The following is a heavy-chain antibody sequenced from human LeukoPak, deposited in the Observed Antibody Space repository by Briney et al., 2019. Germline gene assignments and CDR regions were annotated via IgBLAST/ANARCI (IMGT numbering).Heavy chain of an antibody. V-gene: IGHV4-30-2*02. CDR2: IYHSGST. CDR3: AGHDSSGTYFQH. J-gene: IGHJ1*01. D-gene: IGHD3-22*01. CDR1: GGSISSGAYS. Sequence: TLSLTCAVSGGSISSGAYSWSWIRQPPGKGLEWIGYIYHSGSTYYNPSLKSRVTISVDTSKNQFSLKLSSVTAADTAVYYCAGHDSSGTYFQHWGQGTLVTVSS.